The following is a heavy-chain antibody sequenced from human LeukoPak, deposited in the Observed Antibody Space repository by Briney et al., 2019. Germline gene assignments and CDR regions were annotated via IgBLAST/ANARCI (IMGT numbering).Heavy chain of an antibody. CDR1: GFTFDDYG. Sequence: GGSLRLSCAASGFTFDDYGMSWVRQPPGKGLEWVPGINWNGGSTGYADSVKGRFTISRDNAKNSLYLQMNSLRAEDTALYHCARAGYSYGNFSYYYGVDVRGQGTTVTVSS. CDR2: INWNGGST. J-gene: IGHJ6*02. D-gene: IGHD5-18*01. CDR3: ARAGYSYGNFSYYYGVDV. V-gene: IGHV3-20*01.